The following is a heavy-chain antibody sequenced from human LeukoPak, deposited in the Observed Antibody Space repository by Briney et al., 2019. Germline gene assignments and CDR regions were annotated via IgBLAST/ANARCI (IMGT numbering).Heavy chain of an antibody. J-gene: IGHJ4*02. CDR2: ISGSGGST. CDR3: AKDGNPSSTIFGVVILPFDY. Sequence: GSLRLSCAASGFTFSSYAMSWVRQAPGKGLEWVLAISGSGGSTYYADSVKGRFTISRDNSKNTLYLQMNSLRAEDTAVYYCAKDGNPSSTIFGVVILPFDYWGQGTLVTVSS. D-gene: IGHD3-3*01. CDR1: GFTFSSYA. V-gene: IGHV3-23*01.